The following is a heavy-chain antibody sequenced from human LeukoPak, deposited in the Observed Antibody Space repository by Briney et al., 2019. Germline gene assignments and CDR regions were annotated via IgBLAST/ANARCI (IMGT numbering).Heavy chain of an antibody. Sequence: PGGSLRLSCAASGFTFDDYAMHWVRQAPGKGLEWVSLISWDGGSTYYADSVKGRFTISRDNSKNSLYLQMNSLRAEDTALYYCAKDIYSGYGQGAFDIWGQGTMVTVSS. CDR2: ISWDGGST. J-gene: IGHJ3*02. D-gene: IGHD5-12*01. CDR1: GFTFDDYA. CDR3: AKDIYSGYGQGAFDI. V-gene: IGHV3-43D*03.